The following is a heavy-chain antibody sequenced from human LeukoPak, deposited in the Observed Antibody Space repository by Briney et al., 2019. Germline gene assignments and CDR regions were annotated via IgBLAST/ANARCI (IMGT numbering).Heavy chain of an antibody. CDR2: ISSSSSYI. V-gene: IGHV3-21*01. D-gene: IGHD1-26*01. Sequence: GGSLRLSCAASGFTFIAYSMNWVRQAPGKGLEGVSSISSSSSYISYADSVKGRFTISRDNAKNSLYLQMNSLRAEDTAVYFCAKIGVRGSYHKSFDYWGQGTLVTVSS. CDR1: GFTFIAYS. J-gene: IGHJ4*02. CDR3: AKIGVRGSYHKSFDY.